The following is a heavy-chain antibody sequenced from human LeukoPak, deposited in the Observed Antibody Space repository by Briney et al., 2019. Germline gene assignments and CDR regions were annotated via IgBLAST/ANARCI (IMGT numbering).Heavy chain of an antibody. D-gene: IGHD1-20*01. CDR2: ISSSSSYI. Sequence: GGSLRLSCAASGFTFSSYSMNWVRQAPGKGLEWVSSISSSSSYIYYADSVKGRFTISRDNAKNSLYLQMNSLRAEDTAVYYCARAPYHWNPPEYWGQGTLVTVSS. CDR1: GFTFSSYS. CDR3: ARAPYHWNPPEY. V-gene: IGHV3-21*01. J-gene: IGHJ4*02.